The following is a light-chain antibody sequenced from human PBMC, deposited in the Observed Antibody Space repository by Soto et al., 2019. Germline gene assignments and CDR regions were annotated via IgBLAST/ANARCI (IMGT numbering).Light chain of an antibody. V-gene: IGLV2-14*01. CDR2: EVN. CDR1: SSDIGAYDY. J-gene: IGLJ1*01. Sequence: QSALTQPASLSGSPGQSITISCTGTSSDIGAYDYVSWFQQHPGKAPKLMISEVNNRPSGVSNRFSGSKSGNTASLTISGLQAEDEADYYCSSHTLSRALQVFGTGTKLTVL. CDR3: SSHTLSRALQV.